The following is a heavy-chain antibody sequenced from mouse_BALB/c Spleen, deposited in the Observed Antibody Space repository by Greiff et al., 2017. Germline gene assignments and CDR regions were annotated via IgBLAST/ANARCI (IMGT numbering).Heavy chain of an antibody. CDR3: ARSEDYDYYAMDY. CDR1: GFNIKDYY. Sequence: EVQLQESGAELVRPGALVKLSCKASGFNIKDYYMHWVKQRPEQGLEWIGWIDPENGNTIYDPKFQGKASITADTSSNTAYLQLSSLTSEDTAVYYWARSEDYDYYAMDYWGQGTSVTVSS. CDR2: IDPENGNT. D-gene: IGHD2-4*01. V-gene: IGHV14-1*02. J-gene: IGHJ4*01.